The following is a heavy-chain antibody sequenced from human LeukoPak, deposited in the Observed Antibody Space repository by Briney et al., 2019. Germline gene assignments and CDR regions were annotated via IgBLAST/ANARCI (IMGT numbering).Heavy chain of an antibody. D-gene: IGHD6-19*01. CDR1: GFTFSNYG. J-gene: IGHJ4*02. CDR2: IRYDGSKK. V-gene: IGHV3-30*02. CDR3: AKDQSSGWYLGYFDY. Sequence: GGSLRLSCAASGFTFSNYGMNWVRQAPGKGLEWVAFIRYDGSKKYYADSVKSRFTISRDNSKNTLYLQMNSLRAEDTALYYCAKDQSSGWYLGYFDYWGQGTLVTVSS.